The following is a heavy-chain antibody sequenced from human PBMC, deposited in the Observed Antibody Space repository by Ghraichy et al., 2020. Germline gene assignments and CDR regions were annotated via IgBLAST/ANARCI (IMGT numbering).Heavy chain of an antibody. D-gene: IGHD5-24*01. J-gene: IGHJ6*03. CDR2: IYYSGST. Sequence: SETLSLTCTVSGGSISSYYWSWIRQPPGKGLEWIGYIYYSGSTNYNPSLKSRVTISVDTSKNQFSLKLSSVTAADTAVYYCARGDGYNSDYYYYYYMDVWGKGTTVTVSS. CDR3: ARGDGYNSDYYYYYYMDV. CDR1: GGSISSYY. V-gene: IGHV4-59*01.